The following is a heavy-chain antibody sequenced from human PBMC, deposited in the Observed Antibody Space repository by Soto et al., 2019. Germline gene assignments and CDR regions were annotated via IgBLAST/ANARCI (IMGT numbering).Heavy chain of an antibody. J-gene: IGHJ4*02. CDR1: GGSVSSGSYY. V-gene: IGHV4-61*01. CDR3: ALVSYDILTGYPLDY. CDR2: IYYCGST. D-gene: IGHD3-9*01. Sequence: SETLSLTCTVSGGSVSSGSYYWSWIRQPPGKGLEWIGYIYYCGSTNYNPSLKSRVTISVDTSKNQFSLKLSSVTAADTAVYYCALVSYDILTGYPLDYRGQGTLVTLSS.